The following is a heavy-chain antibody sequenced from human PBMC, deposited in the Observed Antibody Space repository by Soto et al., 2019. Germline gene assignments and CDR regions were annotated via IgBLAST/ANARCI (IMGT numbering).Heavy chain of an antibody. CDR1: GYTFTSYA. CDR3: ARDQYTSGWHHDDFDI. CDR2: INAGNGNT. J-gene: IGHJ3*02. V-gene: IGHV1-3*01. Sequence: ASVKVSCKASGYTFTSYAMHWVRQAPGQRLEWMGWINAGNGNTKYSQKFQGRVTITRDTSASTAYMELSSLRSEDTAVYYCARDQYTSGWHHDDFDIWSQGTMVTVSS. D-gene: IGHD6-19*01.